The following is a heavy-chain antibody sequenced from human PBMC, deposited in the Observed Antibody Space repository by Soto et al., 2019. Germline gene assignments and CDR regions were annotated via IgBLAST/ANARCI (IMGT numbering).Heavy chain of an antibody. V-gene: IGHV3-21*01. D-gene: IGHD5-12*01. Sequence: GGSLRLSCAASGFTFSSYSMNWVRQAPGKGLEWVSSISSSSSYIYYADSVKGRFTISRDNAKNSLYLQMNSLRAEDTAVYYCASLGGGWLRLLASQNWFDPWGQGTLVTVSS. CDR2: ISSSSSYI. J-gene: IGHJ5*02. CDR3: ASLGGGWLRLLASQNWFDP. CDR1: GFTFSSYS.